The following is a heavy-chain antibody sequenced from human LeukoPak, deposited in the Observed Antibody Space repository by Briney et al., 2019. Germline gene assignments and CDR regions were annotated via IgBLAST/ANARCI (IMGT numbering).Heavy chain of an antibody. J-gene: IGHJ5*02. V-gene: IGHV1-69*13. CDR1: GYTFTSYG. D-gene: IGHD1-7*01. CDR2: IIPIFGTA. CDR3: ASSHLVSNWNYLDWFDP. Sequence: ASVKVSCKGSGYTFTSYGISWVRQAPGQGLEWMGGIIPIFGTANYAQKFRGRVTITADESTSTAYMELSSLRSEDTAVYYCASSHLVSNWNYLDWFDPWGQGTLVTVSS.